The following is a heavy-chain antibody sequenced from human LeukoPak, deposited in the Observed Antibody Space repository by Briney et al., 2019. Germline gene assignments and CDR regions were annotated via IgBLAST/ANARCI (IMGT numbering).Heavy chain of an antibody. J-gene: IGHJ5*01. CDR1: GFTFSSYG. D-gene: IGHD6-13*01. CDR3: ARGTAAAANRNWFDS. Sequence: PGGSLRLSCAASGFTFSSYGMHWVRQAPGKGLEWVAVIWYDGSNKYYADSVKGRFTISRDNSKNTLYLQMDSLRAEDTAVYFCARGTAAAANRNWFDSWGQGTLVTVSS. CDR2: IWYDGSNK. V-gene: IGHV3-33*01.